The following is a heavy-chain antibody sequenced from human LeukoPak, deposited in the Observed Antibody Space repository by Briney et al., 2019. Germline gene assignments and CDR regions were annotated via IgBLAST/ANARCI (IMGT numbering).Heavy chain of an antibody. CDR1: GFTFSALW. V-gene: IGHV3-7*01. J-gene: IGHJ4*02. D-gene: IGHD2-21*01. Sequence: PGGSLRLSCAASGFTFSALWMSWVRQAPGKGLEWVGNIKEDGSERHYVDSVKGRFAISRDNAENSLYLQMSSLRVEDTAVYYCARYTVPFCGGDCYSQFLDYWGQGALVTVSP. CDR3: ARYTVPFCGGDCYSQFLDY. CDR2: IKEDGSER.